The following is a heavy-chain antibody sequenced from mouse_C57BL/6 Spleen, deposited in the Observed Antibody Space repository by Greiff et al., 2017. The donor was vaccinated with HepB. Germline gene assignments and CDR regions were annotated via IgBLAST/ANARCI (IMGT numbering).Heavy chain of an antibody. J-gene: IGHJ4*01. Sequence: EVMLVESGGGLVKPGGSLKLSCAASGFTFSSYAMSWVRQTPEKRLEWVATISDGGSYTYYPDNVKGRFTISRDNAKNNLYLQMSNLKSEDTAMYYCARADSSGDAMDYWGQGTSVTVSS. D-gene: IGHD2-12*01. CDR3: ARADSSGDAMDY. V-gene: IGHV5-4*03. CDR2: ISDGGSYT. CDR1: GFTFSSYA.